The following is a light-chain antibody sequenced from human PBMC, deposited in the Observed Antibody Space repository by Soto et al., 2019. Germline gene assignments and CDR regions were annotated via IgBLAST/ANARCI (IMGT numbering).Light chain of an antibody. Sequence: QSALTQPRSVSGSPGQSVTISCTGTSRDVGAYNYVSWYQQHPGKAPKLIIYDVSKWPSGVPDRFSGSKSGNTASLTISGLQAEDEADYYCCSSAGSSTVLFGGGTKLTVL. CDR3: CSSAGSSTVL. CDR2: DVS. J-gene: IGLJ2*01. CDR1: SRDVGAYNY. V-gene: IGLV2-11*01.